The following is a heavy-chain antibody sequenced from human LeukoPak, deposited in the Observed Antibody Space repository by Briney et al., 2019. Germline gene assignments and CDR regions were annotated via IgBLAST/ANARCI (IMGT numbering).Heavy chain of an antibody. D-gene: IGHD1-26*01. CDR2: ISWNSGSI. CDR1: GFTFDDYA. J-gene: IGHJ6*03. Sequence: QPGRSLRLSCAASGFTFDDYAMHWVRQAPGKGLEWVSGISWNSGSIGYADSVKGRFTITRDNAKNSLYLQMNSLRAEDTALYYCAKGGGSHYYYYYYMDVWGKGTTVTVSS. CDR3: AKGGGSHYYYYYYMDV. V-gene: IGHV3-9*01.